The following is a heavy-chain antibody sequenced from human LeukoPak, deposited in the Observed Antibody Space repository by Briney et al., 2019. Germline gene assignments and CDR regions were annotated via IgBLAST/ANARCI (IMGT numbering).Heavy chain of an antibody. CDR2: ISWNSGSI. CDR3: AKMAAAGTGAVDY. Sequence: GRSLRLSCAASGFTFDDYAMHWVRQAPGKGLEWVSGISWNSGSIGYADSVKGRFTISRDNAKNSLYLQMNSLRAGDTALYYCAKMAAAGTGAVDYWGQGTLVTVSS. CDR1: GFTFDDYA. V-gene: IGHV3-9*01. J-gene: IGHJ4*02. D-gene: IGHD6-13*01.